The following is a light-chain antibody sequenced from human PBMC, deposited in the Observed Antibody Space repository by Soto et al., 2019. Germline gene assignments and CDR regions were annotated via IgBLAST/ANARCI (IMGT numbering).Light chain of an antibody. CDR2: GAS. Sequence: EIVMTQSPATLSVSPGERSTLSCRTSRSVSSNLAWYQQKPGQAPRLLIYGASTRATGIPARFSGSGSGTEFTLTISILQSEDFAVYYCQQYNNWPFTFGPGTKVDIK. CDR3: QQYNNWPFT. J-gene: IGKJ3*01. CDR1: RSVSSN. V-gene: IGKV3-15*01.